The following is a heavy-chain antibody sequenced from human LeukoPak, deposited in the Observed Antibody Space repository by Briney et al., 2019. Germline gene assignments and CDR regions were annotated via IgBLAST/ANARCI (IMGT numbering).Heavy chain of an antibody. CDR3: ARGGAAAGNYYYYYGMDV. V-gene: IGHV1-69*04. CDR2: IIPIFGIA. CDR1: GGTFSSYA. Sequence: GASVKVSCKASGGTFSSYAISWVRQAPGQGLEWMGRIIPIFGIANYAQKFQGRVTITADKSTSTAYMEQSSLRSEDTAVYYCARGGAAAGNYYYYYGMDVWGRGTTVTVSS. D-gene: IGHD6-13*01. J-gene: IGHJ6*02.